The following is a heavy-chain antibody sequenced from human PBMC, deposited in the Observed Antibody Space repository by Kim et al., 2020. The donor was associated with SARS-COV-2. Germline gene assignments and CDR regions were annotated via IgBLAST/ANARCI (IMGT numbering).Heavy chain of an antibody. Sequence: KLQGRVTMTTDTSTSTAYMELRSLRSDDTAVYYCAREGLGAARQRNWFDPWGQGTLVTVSS. D-gene: IGHD6-6*01. J-gene: IGHJ5*02. CDR3: AREGLGAARQRNWFDP. V-gene: IGHV1-18*01.